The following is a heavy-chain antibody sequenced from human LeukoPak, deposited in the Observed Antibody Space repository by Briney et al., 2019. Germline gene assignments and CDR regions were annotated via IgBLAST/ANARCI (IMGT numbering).Heavy chain of an antibody. V-gene: IGHV4-59*12. Sequence: SETLSLTCTVSGGSISNYYWSWIRQPPGKGLEWIGYIYYTGSTNYNPSLKSRVTISVDTSKNQFSLKLSSVIAADTAVYYCASYYYDSSGYRFDYWGQGTLVTVSS. CDR3: ASYYYDSSGYRFDY. J-gene: IGHJ4*02. CDR2: IYYTGST. CDR1: GGSISNYY. D-gene: IGHD3-22*01.